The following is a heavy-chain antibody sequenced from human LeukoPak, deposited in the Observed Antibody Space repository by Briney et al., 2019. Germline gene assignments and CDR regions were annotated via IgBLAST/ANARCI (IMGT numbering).Heavy chain of an antibody. CDR2: INSDGINT. V-gene: IGHV3-74*01. CDR1: GFTFSNYW. D-gene: IGHD3-22*01. Sequence: GGSLRLSCAASGFTFSNYWMHWVRQAPGKGLVWVSRINSDGINTSYADSVKGQFTISRDNAKNMLNLQMNCLRAEDTAVYYCARDLGQYYDTSDNWFDPWGQGTLVTVSS. J-gene: IGHJ5*02. CDR3: ARDLGQYYDTSDNWFDP.